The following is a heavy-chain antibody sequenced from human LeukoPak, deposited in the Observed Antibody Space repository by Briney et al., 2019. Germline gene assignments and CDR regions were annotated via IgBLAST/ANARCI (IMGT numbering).Heavy chain of an antibody. D-gene: IGHD2-2*01. CDR2: ISGSGSST. J-gene: IGHJ3*02. CDR1: GFTFSSSA. CDR3: AKGKMYLDAFDI. Sequence: GGSLRLSWAASGFTFSSSAMSWVRQAPGKGLEWVSAISGSGSSTHYADSVKGRFTIPRDNSKNTLYLQMNSLRADDTAVYYCAKGKMYLDAFDIWGQGTMVTVSS. V-gene: IGHV3-23*01.